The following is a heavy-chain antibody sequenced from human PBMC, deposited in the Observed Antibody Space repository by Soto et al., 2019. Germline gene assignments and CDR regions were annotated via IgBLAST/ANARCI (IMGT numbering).Heavy chain of an antibody. J-gene: IGHJ4*02. CDR1: GGSISSTGYF. Sequence: QVQLQESGPGLVKPSQTLSLTCTVSGGSISSTGYFWTWIRQHPGKGLEWIGYIFYSGSTFHNPSLNRRVTISVDTSKNQFSLELSSVTAADTAVYYCAREACSGDYFDYWGQGTLVTVSS. V-gene: IGHV4-31*03. CDR3: AREACSGDYFDY. D-gene: IGHD2-15*01. CDR2: IFYSGST.